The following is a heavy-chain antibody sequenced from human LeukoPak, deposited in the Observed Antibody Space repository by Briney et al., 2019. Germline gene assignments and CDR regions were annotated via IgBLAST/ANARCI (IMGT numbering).Heavy chain of an antibody. D-gene: IGHD1-26*01. CDR3: GRVGAWDLQRFFDN. J-gene: IGHJ4*02. V-gene: IGHV3-7*01. CDR2: IKQDGSES. CDR1: GFTFSDYW. Sequence: PGGSLRLSCAAAGFTFSDYWMTWVRQFPGQGLEWVANIKQDGSESYYVDSVKGRFTISRDNAKQSLYLDMDSLRVEDTGVYYCGRVGAWDLQRFFDNWAQGALVTVSS.